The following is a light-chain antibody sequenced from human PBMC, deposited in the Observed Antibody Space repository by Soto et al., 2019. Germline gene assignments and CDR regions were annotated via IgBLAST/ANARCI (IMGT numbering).Light chain of an antibody. CDR1: SSDVGRYNL. CDR2: EGS. Sequence: QSALTQPASVSGSPGQSITISCTGTSSDVGRYNLVSWYQQYPGKAPKLMIYEGSKRPSGVSNRFSGSKSDNTASLTISGLQAEDEADYYCCLYAGSSTLVFGGGTKLTVL. CDR3: CLYAGSSTLV. V-gene: IGLV2-23*01. J-gene: IGLJ2*01.